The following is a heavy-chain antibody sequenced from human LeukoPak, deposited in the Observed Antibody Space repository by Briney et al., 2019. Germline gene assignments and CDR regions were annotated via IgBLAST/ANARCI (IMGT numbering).Heavy chain of an antibody. V-gene: IGHV1-69*13. Sequence: ASVKASCKASGGTFSSYDISWVRQAPGQGLEWMGGIIPIFGTPNYAQKFQRRVTITADESTSTAYMELSSLRSEDTAVYYCARDSSSSRFDAFDIWGQGTMVTVSS. CDR2: IIPIFGTP. CDR1: GGTFSSYD. J-gene: IGHJ3*02. CDR3: ARDSSSSRFDAFDI. D-gene: IGHD6-6*01.